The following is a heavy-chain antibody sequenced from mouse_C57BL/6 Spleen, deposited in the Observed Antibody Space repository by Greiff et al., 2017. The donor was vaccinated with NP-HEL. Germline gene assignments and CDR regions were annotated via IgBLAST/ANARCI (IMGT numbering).Heavy chain of an antibody. J-gene: IGHJ4*01. CDR2: ISYSGST. CDR1: GYSITSGYD. Sequence: EVQVVESGPGMVKPSQSLSLTCTVTGYSITSGYDWHWIRHFPGNKLEWMGYISYSGSTNYNPSLKSRISITHDTSKNHFFLKLNSVTTEDTATYYCATGGSYAMDYWGQGTSVTVSS. D-gene: IGHD1-1*01. CDR3: ATGGSYAMDY. V-gene: IGHV3-1*01.